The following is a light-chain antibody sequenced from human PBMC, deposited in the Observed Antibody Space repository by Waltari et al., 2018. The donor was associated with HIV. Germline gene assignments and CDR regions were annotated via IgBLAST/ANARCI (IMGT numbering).Light chain of an antibody. CDR2: YKSDADK. V-gene: IGLV5-45*02. Sequence: QAVLTQPSSPSASPGASSTLTCTLLSGVNVGNYRIYWYPLKPGSPRRYLLRYKSDADKQLGSGVPSRFSGSTDGPANAGNLVISGLQAEDEADYYCMIWYGNIWVFGGGTRLTVL. CDR1: SGVNVGNYR. CDR3: MIWYGNIWV. J-gene: IGLJ3*02.